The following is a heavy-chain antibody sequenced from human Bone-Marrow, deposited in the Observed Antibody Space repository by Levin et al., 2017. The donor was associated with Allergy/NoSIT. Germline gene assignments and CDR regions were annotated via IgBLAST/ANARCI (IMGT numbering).Heavy chain of an antibody. D-gene: IGHD6-19*01. V-gene: IGHV3-23*01. CDR2: ISAGGGST. CDR1: GFTFSSFA. J-gene: IGHJ4*02. Sequence: PGGSLRLSCAASGFTFSSFAMSWVRQTPGKGLEWVSAISAGGGSTYYADSVKGRFTISRDNSKNTLYLQINSLRAEDTAVYYCAKDIAVAVRYFDYWGQGTLVTVSS. CDR3: AKDIAVAVRYFDY.